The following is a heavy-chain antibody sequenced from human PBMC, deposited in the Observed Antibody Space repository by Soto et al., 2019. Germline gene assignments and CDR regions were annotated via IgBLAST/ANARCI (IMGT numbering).Heavy chain of an antibody. J-gene: IGHJ4*02. CDR3: TTVTAAAGPFDY. Sequence: GGSLRLSCAVSRLTVTNNYMTWVRQAPGKGLEWVSVIYVNDNRYYAESVKGRFTISRDDSKNTLYLQMNSLKTEDTAVYYCTTVTAAAGPFDYWGQGTLVTVSS. D-gene: IGHD6-13*01. CDR2: IYVNDNR. CDR1: RLTVTNNY. V-gene: IGHV3-66*01.